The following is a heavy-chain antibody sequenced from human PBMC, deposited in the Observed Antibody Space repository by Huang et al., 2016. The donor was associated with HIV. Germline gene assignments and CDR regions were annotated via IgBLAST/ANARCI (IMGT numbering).Heavy chain of an antibody. Sequence: EEHLVESGGGLVQPGGSLRVSCEDSGFKFSNYWMQWVRQAPGKGRMWVSRIKIDGRTTDYADSVKGRFTISRDNAKNTLYLQMSSLTAEDTAIYYCARAGGFEIWGQGTVVTVSS. V-gene: IGHV3-74*01. CDR2: IKIDGRTT. CDR1: GFKFSNYW. D-gene: IGHD2-15*01. CDR3: ARAGGFEI. J-gene: IGHJ3*02.